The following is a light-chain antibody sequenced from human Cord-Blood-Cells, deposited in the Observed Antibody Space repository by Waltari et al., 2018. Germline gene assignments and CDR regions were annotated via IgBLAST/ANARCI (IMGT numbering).Light chain of an antibody. CDR3: QQCYSTRYT. Sequence: DIQMTQAPSSRSDSVGDRVTTTSRASQRMSIYLNWYQQKPGKAPKHLIHADPRLQSGVPARFSGSGSGTDFALTSSCLQPEAFATCYCQQCYSTRYTFGQRTKLEIK. J-gene: IGKJ2*01. V-gene: IGKV1-39*01. CDR1: QRMSIY. CDR2: ADP.